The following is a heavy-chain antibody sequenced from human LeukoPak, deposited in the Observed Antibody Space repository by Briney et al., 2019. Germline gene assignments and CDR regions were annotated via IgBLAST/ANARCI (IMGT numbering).Heavy chain of an antibody. CDR2: ISISGTTI. CDR3: AKDATAVPGTVYMDV. D-gene: IGHD6-13*01. CDR1: GFTFSDYE. V-gene: IGHV3-48*03. Sequence: QPGGSLRLSCAATGFTFSDYEMNWVRQAPGKGLEWLSHISISGTTIHYADSVKGRFTNSRDNAKNSVYLQMTSLRAEDTALYYCAKDATAVPGTVYMDVWGKGTTVTISS. J-gene: IGHJ6*03.